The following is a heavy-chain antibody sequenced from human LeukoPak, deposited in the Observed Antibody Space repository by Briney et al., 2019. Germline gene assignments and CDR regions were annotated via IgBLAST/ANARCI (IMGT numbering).Heavy chain of an antibody. CDR2: ISSSGTSI. J-gene: IGHJ6*02. CDR3: AKDSVVVPAAPYGMDV. Sequence: GGSLRLSCAASGFTFSDYYMSWIRQAPGKGLEWVSYISSSGTSIYYVDSVKGRFTISRDNAKNSLYLQMNSLRAENTAVFYCAKDSVVVPAAPYGMDVWGQGTTVTVSS. D-gene: IGHD2-2*01. CDR1: GFTFSDYY. V-gene: IGHV3-11*01.